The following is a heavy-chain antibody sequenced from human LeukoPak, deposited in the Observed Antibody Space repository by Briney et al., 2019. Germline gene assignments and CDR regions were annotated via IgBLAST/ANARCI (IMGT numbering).Heavy chain of an antibody. J-gene: IGHJ4*02. CDR2: IRASATNT. Sequence: PGGSLRLSCAASGFTFSSYAMTWVRQAPGKGLEWVSAIRASATNTYYADSVKGRFTISRDNSKNTLYLQMNSLKAEDTAVYYCAKGLWFGEFAYWGQGTLVTVSS. CDR3: AKGLWFGEFAY. V-gene: IGHV3-23*01. CDR1: GFTFSSYA. D-gene: IGHD3-10*01.